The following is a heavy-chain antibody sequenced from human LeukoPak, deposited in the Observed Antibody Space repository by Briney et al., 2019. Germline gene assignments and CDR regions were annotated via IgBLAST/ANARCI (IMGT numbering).Heavy chain of an antibody. Sequence: GESLKISCKASGYRFTSYWIGWVRQMPGKGLEWMGIIYPGDSDTRYSPSFQGQVTISADKSISTAYVQWSSLKASDTAIYYCARQGGSYHSGVIIFDYWGQGTLVTVSS. D-gene: IGHD1-26*01. CDR2: IYPGDSDT. CDR3: ARQGGSYHSGVIIFDY. CDR1: GYRFTSYW. V-gene: IGHV5-51*01. J-gene: IGHJ4*02.